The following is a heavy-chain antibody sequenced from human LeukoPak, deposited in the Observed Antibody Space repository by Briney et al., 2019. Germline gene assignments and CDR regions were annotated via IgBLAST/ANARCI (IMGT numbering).Heavy chain of an antibody. D-gene: IGHD7-27*01. Sequence: GGSLRLSCAASGFTFSNPWMIWVRQAPGKGLEGVANIKPDGSAEYYVDSVKGRFTISRDNARNSLHLQMNSLRVEDAAVYYCARDKAWGALDIWGQGTMVTVSS. CDR1: GFTFSNPW. CDR3: ARDKAWGALDI. V-gene: IGHV3-7*04. J-gene: IGHJ3*02. CDR2: IKPDGSAE.